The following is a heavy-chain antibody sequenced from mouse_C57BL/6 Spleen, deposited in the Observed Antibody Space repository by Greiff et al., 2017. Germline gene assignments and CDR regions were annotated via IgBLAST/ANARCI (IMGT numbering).Heavy chain of an antibody. CDR1: GFTFSDYY. Sequence: EVKLMESEGGLVQPGSSMKLSCTASGFTFSDYYMAWVRQVPEKGLEWVANINYDGSSTYYLDSLKSRFIISRDNAKNILYLQMSSLKSEDTATYYCAREGTTDWYFDVWGTGTTVTVSS. V-gene: IGHV5-16*01. J-gene: IGHJ1*03. D-gene: IGHD1-1*01. CDR2: INYDGSST. CDR3: AREGTTDWYFDV.